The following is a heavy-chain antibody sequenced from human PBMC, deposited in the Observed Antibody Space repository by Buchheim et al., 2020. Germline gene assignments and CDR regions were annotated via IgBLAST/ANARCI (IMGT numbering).Heavy chain of an antibody. Sequence: QVQLVESGGGVVQPGRSLRLSCAASGFTFSSYGMHWVRQAPGKGLEWVAVIWYDGSNKYYADSVKGRFTISRDNSKNTLDLQMNSLRAEDTAVYYCATTVRGSSSWTYYFDYWGQGTL. CDR3: ATTVRGSSSWTYYFDY. CDR1: GFTFSSYG. V-gene: IGHV3-33*01. D-gene: IGHD6-13*01. CDR2: IWYDGSNK. J-gene: IGHJ4*02.